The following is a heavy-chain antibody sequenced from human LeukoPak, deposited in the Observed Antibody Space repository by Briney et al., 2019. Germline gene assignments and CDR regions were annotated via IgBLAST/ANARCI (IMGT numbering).Heavy chain of an antibody. D-gene: IGHD5-18*01. J-gene: IGHJ3*02. CDR1: GFTFSSYS. CDR3: ARDHVDTDAFDI. CDR2: ISSSSSYI. V-gene: IGHV3-21*01. Sequence: GGSLRLSCAASGFTFSSYSMNWVRQAPGKGLEWVSSISSSSSYIYYADSMKGRFTISRDNAKNSLYLQMNSLRAEDTAVCYCARDHVDTDAFDIWGQGTMVTVSS.